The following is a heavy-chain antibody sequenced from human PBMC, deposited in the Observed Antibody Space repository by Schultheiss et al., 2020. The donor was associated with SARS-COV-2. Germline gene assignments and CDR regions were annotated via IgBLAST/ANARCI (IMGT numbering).Heavy chain of an antibody. J-gene: IGHJ5*02. V-gene: IGHV1-46*01. CDR3: ARGSYCSSTSCYRWFDP. CDR2: INPSGGST. D-gene: IGHD2-2*01. Sequence: ASVKVSCKASGYTFTSYYMHWVRQAPGQGLEWMGIINPSGGSTSYAQKFQGRVTMTTDTSTSTAYMELRSLRSDDTAVYYCARGSYCSSTSCYRWFDPCGQGTLVTVSS. CDR1: GYTFTSYY.